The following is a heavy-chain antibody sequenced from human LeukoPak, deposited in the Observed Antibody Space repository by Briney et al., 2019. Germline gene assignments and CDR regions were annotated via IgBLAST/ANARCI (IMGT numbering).Heavy chain of an antibody. J-gene: IGHJ4*02. D-gene: IGHD3-22*01. CDR2: IKTDGSEK. Sequence: GGSLRLSCAASGFTFSNFYISWVCQTPGKGLEWVANIKTDGSEKVYADSVKGRFTISRDNGKNSLYLQMNSLRAEDTAVYYCARDYYYYIDYWGQGTLVTVSS. CDR1: GFTFSNFY. CDR3: ARDYYYYIDY. V-gene: IGHV3-7*01.